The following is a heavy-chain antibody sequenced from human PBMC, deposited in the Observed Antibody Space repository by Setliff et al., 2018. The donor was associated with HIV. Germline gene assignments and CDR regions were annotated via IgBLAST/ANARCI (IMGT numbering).Heavy chain of an antibody. CDR3: AKDIIPTTDGDDFDI. J-gene: IGHJ3*02. V-gene: IGHV3-9*01. CDR2: ISWNSGSI. CDR1: GFTFDDYA. Sequence: SLRLSCAASGFTFDDYAMHWVRQAPGKGLEWVSGISWNSGSIGYADSVKGRFTIYRDNAKNSLYLQMNSLRAEDTALYYCAKDIIPTTDGDDFDIWGQGTMVTVSS.